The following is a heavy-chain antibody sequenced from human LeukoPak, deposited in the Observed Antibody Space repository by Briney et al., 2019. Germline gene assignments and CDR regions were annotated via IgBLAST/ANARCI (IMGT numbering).Heavy chain of an antibody. CDR1: GFSFSSSE. D-gene: IGHD2-2*01. V-gene: IGHV3-48*03. J-gene: IGHJ4*02. Sequence: GGSLRLSCAASGFSFSSSEMIWVRQAPGRGLEWVSNISSSGSTIYYADSVKGRFTISRDNAKNSLYLQMNSLRVEDTAVYHCARACISTSCYRYWGQGTPVTVSS. CDR3: ARACISTSCYRY. CDR2: ISSSGSTI.